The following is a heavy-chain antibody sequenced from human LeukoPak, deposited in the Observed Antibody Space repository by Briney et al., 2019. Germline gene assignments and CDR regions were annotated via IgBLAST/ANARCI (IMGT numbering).Heavy chain of an antibody. V-gene: IGHV4-59*01. J-gene: IGHJ4*02. CDR3: ARVRLGSFDY. D-gene: IGHD6-19*01. Sequence: PSETLSLTCTVSGGSISSYYWSWIRQPPGKGLEWIGYIYYSGSTNYNPSLKSRVTISVGTSKNQFSLKLSSVTAADTAVYYCARVRLGSFDYWGQGTLVTVSS. CDR1: GGSISSYY. CDR2: IYYSGST.